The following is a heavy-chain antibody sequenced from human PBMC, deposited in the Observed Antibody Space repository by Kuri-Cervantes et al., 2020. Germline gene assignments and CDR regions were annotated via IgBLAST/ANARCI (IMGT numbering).Heavy chain of an antibody. CDR3: AREMTTVTTTLDY. J-gene: IGHJ4*02. D-gene: IGHD4-17*01. Sequence: SETLSLTCTVSGGSISSGGFYWSWVRQHPGKGLEWIGYIYYSGSTYYNPSLKSRVTIPVDTSKNQFSLKLSSVTAADTAVYYCAREMTTVTTTLDYRGQGTLVTVSS. V-gene: IGHV4-31*03. CDR1: GGSISSGGFY. CDR2: IYYSGST.